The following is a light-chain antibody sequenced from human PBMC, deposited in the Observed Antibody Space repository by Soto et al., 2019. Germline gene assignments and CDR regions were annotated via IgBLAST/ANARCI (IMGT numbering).Light chain of an antibody. CDR2: SNN. J-gene: IGLJ2*01. Sequence: QSVLTQPPSASGTPGQKVFISCSGSSSNIGGTNYAYWYQQLPGAAPKLLMHSNNLRPSGVPERISGSKFGTAASLAISGLRSKDEAVYYCASWDDRLGAVIFGGGTKLTV. CDR3: ASWDDRLGAVI. CDR1: SSNIGGTNY. V-gene: IGLV1-47*02.